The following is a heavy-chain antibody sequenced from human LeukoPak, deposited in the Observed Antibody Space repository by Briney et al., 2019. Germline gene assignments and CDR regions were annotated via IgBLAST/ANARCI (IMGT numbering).Heavy chain of an antibody. D-gene: IGHD2/OR15-2a*01. J-gene: IGHJ4*02. V-gene: IGHV3-66*01. Sequence: GGSLRLSCAASGLTVSRNYMNWVRQAPGMGLEWVAVIYSGGSTYYADSVKDRFTVSRDNSRNTLYLQMNSLRAEDTAVYYCARSGLSRFGFWGQGTLVTVSS. CDR3: ARSGLSRFGF. CDR2: IYSGGST. CDR1: GLTVSRNY.